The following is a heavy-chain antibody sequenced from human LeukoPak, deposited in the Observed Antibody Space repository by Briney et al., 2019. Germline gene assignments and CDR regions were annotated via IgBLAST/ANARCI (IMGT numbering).Heavy chain of an antibody. CDR1: GGSISSGSYY. CDR2: IYTSGST. J-gene: IGHJ6*03. V-gene: IGHV4-61*02. CDR3: VIWFGELLYPGLRYYMDV. D-gene: IGHD3-10*01. Sequence: PSQTLSLTCTVSGGSISSGSYYWSWIRQPAGKGLEWIGRIYTSGSTNYNPSLKSRVTISVDTSKNQFSLKLSSVTAADTAVYYCVIWFGELLYPGLRYYMDVWGKGTTVTISS.